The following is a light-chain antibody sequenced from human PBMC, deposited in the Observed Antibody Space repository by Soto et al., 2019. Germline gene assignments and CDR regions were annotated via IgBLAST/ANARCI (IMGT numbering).Light chain of an antibody. V-gene: IGLV2-11*01. CDR2: DVS. CDR3: CSYAGGHTSLL. Sequence: QSALTQPRSVSGSPGQSVTISGTGTSSDVGGYNYVSWYQQHPGTVPKLMIYDVSNRPSGVPDRFSGSKSGNTASLTISGLQAEDEADYYCCSYAGGHTSLLFGGGTKLTVL. J-gene: IGLJ2*01. CDR1: SSDVGGYNY.